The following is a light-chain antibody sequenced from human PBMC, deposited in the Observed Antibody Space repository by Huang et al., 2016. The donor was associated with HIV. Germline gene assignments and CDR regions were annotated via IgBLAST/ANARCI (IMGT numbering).Light chain of an antibody. CDR1: QSVSSN. CDR3: QHYNNWPST. J-gene: IGKJ2*01. V-gene: IGKV3-15*01. Sequence: EIVMTKPPATLSVSPGERATLSRWASQSVSSNLAWYQQNPGQAPRLLIYGASTRVTGIPARFSGSGAGTEFTLTSSSLQSEYFAVYYCQHYNNWPSTFGQGTKLEIK. CDR2: GAS.